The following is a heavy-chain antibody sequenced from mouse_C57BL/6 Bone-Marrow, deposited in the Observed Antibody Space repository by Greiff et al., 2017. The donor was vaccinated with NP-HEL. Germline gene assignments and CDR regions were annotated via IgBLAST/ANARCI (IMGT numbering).Heavy chain of an antibody. D-gene: IGHD2-3*01. CDR2: IDPENGDT. V-gene: IGHV14-4*01. CDR3: TNYDGYYFDY. CDR1: GFNIKDDY. J-gene: IGHJ2*01. Sequence: EVQLQQSGAELVRPGASVKLSCTASGFNIKDDYMHWVKQRPEQGLEWIGWIDPENGDTEYASKFQGRATITEDTSSNTAYLQLSSLTSEDTAVYYCTNYDGYYFDYWGQGTTLTVSS.